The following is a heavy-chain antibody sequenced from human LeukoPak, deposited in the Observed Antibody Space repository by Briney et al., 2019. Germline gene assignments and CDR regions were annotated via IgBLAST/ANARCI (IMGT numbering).Heavy chain of an antibody. J-gene: IGHJ4*02. Sequence: PSETLSLTCTVSSGSISSYAYFWGWIRQPPGKALEWIGTIYYSGSTYYNPSLESRVTISVDTSKNQFSLRLSSVTAADTAVYYCAKTHFYNSSGYYFPFDSWGQGTLVTVSS. D-gene: IGHD3-22*01. CDR1: SGSISSYAYF. V-gene: IGHV4-39*07. CDR2: IYYSGST. CDR3: AKTHFYNSSGYYFPFDS.